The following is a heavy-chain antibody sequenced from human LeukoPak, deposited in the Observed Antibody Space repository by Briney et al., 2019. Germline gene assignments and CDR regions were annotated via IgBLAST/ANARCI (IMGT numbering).Heavy chain of an antibody. CDR3: ARTSSNSWSYGMDV. CDR1: DGSISSYY. V-gene: IGHV4-4*07. Sequence: SQTLSLTCTVSDGSISSYYWSWIRQPAGKGLEWIGRIYPSGSTNYNPSLKSRVTMSVDTSKNQFSLKLSSVTAADTAVYYCARTSSNSWSYGMDVWGQGTTVTVSS. CDR2: IYPSGST. J-gene: IGHJ6*02. D-gene: IGHD6-13*01.